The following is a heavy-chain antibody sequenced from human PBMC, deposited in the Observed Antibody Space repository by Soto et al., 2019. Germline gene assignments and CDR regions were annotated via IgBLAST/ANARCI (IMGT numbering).Heavy chain of an antibody. CDR1: GFTVSTNY. Sequence: EVQLVETGGGLIQPGGSLRLSCAASGFTVSTNYMSWVRQAPGKGLEWVSGIYSGDSTSYADSMKGRFTISKDNSKNTLYLQMNSLRAEDTAVYYCARSTSSGYYYYWGQGTLVTVSS. CDR2: IYSGDST. D-gene: IGHD3-22*01. J-gene: IGHJ4*02. V-gene: IGHV3-53*02. CDR3: ARSTSSGYYYY.